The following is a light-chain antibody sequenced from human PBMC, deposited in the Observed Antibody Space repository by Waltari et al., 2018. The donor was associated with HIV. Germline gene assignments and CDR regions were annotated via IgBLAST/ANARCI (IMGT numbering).Light chain of an antibody. V-gene: IGKV3-11*01. CDR2: DAS. J-gene: IGKJ2*01. Sequence: EIVLTQSPATLSLSPRERATLSCRASQSVSSNLAWYKQKPGQAPRLLIYDASNRATGIPGRFSGSGSGTDFTLTITSLEPEDFAVYYCQQRSNWPRMYTFGQGTKLEIK. CDR3: QQRSNWPRMYT. CDR1: QSVSSN.